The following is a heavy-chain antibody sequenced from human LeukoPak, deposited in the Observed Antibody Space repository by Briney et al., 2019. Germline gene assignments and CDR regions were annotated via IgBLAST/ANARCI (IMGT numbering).Heavy chain of an antibody. V-gene: IGHV3-23*01. CDR1: GFTFGSYA. CDR2: ISGSGGST. CDR3: AKVRRGDSSSSSNLDY. J-gene: IGHJ4*02. Sequence: RTGGSLRLSCAASGFTFGSYAMSWVRQAPGKGLEWVSAISGSGGSTYYADSVKGRFTISRDNSKNTLYLQMNSLRAEDTAVYYCAKVRRGDSSSSSNLDYWGQGTLVTVSS. D-gene: IGHD6-6*01.